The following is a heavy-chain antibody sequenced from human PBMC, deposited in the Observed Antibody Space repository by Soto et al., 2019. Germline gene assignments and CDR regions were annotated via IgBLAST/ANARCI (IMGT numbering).Heavy chain of an antibody. D-gene: IGHD6-13*01. CDR1: GGAFSGYY. CDR2: INHSGST. CDR3: AKRSSWPYYYYYGMDV. V-gene: IGHV4-34*01. Sequence: AETLSLTCAVYGGAFSGYYWIWIRQAPGKGLEWIGEINHSGSTNYNPSLKSRVTISVDTSKNQFSLKLSSVTAADTAVYYCAKRSSWPYYYYYGMDVWGQGTTVTVSS. J-gene: IGHJ6*02.